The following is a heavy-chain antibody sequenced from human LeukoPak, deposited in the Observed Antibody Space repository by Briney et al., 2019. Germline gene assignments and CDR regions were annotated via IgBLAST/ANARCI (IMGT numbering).Heavy chain of an antibody. CDR2: ISSSSSYI. V-gene: IGHV3-21*01. Sequence: GGSLRLSCAASGFTFSSPAMSWVRQAPGKGLEWVSSISSSSSYIYYADSVKGRFTISRDNAKNSLYLQMNSLRAEDTAVYYCARDEVGLFDYWGQGTLVTVSS. J-gene: IGHJ4*02. CDR1: GFTFSSPA. D-gene: IGHD3-16*01. CDR3: ARDEVGLFDY.